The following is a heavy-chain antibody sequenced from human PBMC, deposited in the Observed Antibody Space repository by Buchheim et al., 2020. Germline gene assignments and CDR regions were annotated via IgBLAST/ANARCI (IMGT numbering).Heavy chain of an antibody. D-gene: IGHD2-2*01. CDR2: ISSSSSYI. Sequence: EVQLVESGGGLVKPGGSLRLSCAASGFTFSSYSMNWVRQAPGKGLEWVSSISSSSSYIYYADSVKGRFTISRDNAKNSLYLQMNSLRAEDTAVYYCARDWAKYQRYYYYYGMDVWGQGTT. J-gene: IGHJ6*02. V-gene: IGHV3-21*01. CDR1: GFTFSSYS. CDR3: ARDWAKYQRYYYYYGMDV.